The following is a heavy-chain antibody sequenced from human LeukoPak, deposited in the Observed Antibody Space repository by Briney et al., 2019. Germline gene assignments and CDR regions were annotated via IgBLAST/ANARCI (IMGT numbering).Heavy chain of an antibody. Sequence: PSETLSLTCAVSGGSISSSHWWSWVRQPPGKGLEWIGEIYHSGSTNYNPSLKSRVTISVDTSKNQFSLKLSSVTAADTAVYYCARSTYYYDSSGYSYYSYYYMDVWGKGTTVTISS. CDR2: IYHSGST. CDR1: GGSISSSHW. J-gene: IGHJ6*03. CDR3: ARSTYYYDSSGYSYYSYYYMDV. V-gene: IGHV4-4*02. D-gene: IGHD3-22*01.